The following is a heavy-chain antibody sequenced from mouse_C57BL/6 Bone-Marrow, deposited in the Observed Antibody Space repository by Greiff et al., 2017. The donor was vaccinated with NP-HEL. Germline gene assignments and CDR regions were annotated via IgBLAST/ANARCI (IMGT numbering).Heavy chain of an antibody. D-gene: IGHD1-1*01. V-gene: IGHV1-5*01. Sequence: EVQLQQSGTVLARPGASVKMSCKTSGYTFTSYWMHWVKQRPGQGLEWIGAIYPGNSDTSYNQKFKGKAKLTAVTSASTAYMELSSLTNEDSAVYYCTREAITTVVAGRFAYWGQGTLVTVSA. CDR1: GYTFTSYW. CDR3: TREAITTVVAGRFAY. J-gene: IGHJ3*01. CDR2: IYPGNSDT.